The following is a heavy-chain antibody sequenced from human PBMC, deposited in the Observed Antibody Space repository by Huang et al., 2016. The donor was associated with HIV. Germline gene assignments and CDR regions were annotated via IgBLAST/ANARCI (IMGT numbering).Heavy chain of an antibody. V-gene: IGHV3-74*01. CDR3: ARDPRIQSWLNFFDY. CDR1: GFSISSYW. CDR2: INSDGRST. Sequence: EVQLVESGGGLVQPGGSLRLSCAASGFSISSYWMHWVRQAPGTGRGWGSRINSDGRSTRYADSVKGRFTISRYNAKNTLYLQMNSLRAEDTAVYYCARDPRIQSWLNFFDYWGQGTLVSVSS. D-gene: IGHD3-22*01. J-gene: IGHJ4*02.